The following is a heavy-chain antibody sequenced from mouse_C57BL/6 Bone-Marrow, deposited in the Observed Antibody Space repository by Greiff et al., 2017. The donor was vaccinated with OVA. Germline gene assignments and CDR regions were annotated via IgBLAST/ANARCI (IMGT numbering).Heavy chain of an antibody. CDR2: IWSGGST. CDR3: ATAYYSNYEFAY. D-gene: IGHD2-5*01. Sequence: QVQLQESGPGLVQPSQSLSITCTVSGFSLTSYGVHWVRQSPGKGLEWLGVIWSGGSTDYNAAFISRLSISKDNSKSQVFFKMNSLQADDTAIYYCATAYYSNYEFAYWGQGTLVTVSA. CDR1: GFSLTSYG. V-gene: IGHV2-2*01. J-gene: IGHJ3*01.